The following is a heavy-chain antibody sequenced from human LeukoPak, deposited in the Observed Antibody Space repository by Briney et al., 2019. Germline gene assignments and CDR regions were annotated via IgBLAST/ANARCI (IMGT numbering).Heavy chain of an antibody. Sequence: GGSLRLSCAASGFTFSSYAMSWVRQAPGKGLEWASAISGNAGSTYYADSVKGRFTISRDNSKNTLYLQMNSLRAEDTAIYYCAKDQNMVATAPFDCWGQGTLVTVSS. CDR1: GFTFSSYA. D-gene: IGHD5-12*01. CDR2: ISGNAGST. J-gene: IGHJ4*02. CDR3: AKDQNMVATAPFDC. V-gene: IGHV3-23*01.